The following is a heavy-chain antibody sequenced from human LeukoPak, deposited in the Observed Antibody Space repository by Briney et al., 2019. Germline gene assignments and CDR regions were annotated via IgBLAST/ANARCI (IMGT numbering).Heavy chain of an antibody. V-gene: IGHV1-18*01. Sequence: ASVKVSCKASGYTFTSYGISWVRQAPGQGLEWMGWISAYNGNTNYAQKLQGRVTMTTDTSTSTAYMELRSLRSDDTAVYYCARDRRGSTSPQTVDYWGQGTLVTVSS. CDR3: ARDRRGSTSPQTVDY. CDR2: ISAYNGNT. CDR1: GYTFTSYG. D-gene: IGHD2-2*01. J-gene: IGHJ4*02.